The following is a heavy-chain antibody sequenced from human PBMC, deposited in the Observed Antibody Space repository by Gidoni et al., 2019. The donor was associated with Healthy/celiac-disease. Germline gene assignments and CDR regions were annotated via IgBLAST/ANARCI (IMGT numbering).Heavy chain of an antibody. J-gene: IGHJ3*02. Sequence: EVQLVESGGGLVKPGGSLRLSCAASGFTFSRHSMNWVRQAPGKGLEWVPSISSSSSYIYYADSVKGRFTISRDNAKNSLYLQMNSLRAEDTAVYYCARDHRITYYDYVWGSYRLDAFDIWGQGTMVTVSS. D-gene: IGHD3-16*02. CDR2: ISSSSSYI. CDR3: ARDHRITYYDYVWGSYRLDAFDI. CDR1: GFTFSRHS. V-gene: IGHV3-21*01.